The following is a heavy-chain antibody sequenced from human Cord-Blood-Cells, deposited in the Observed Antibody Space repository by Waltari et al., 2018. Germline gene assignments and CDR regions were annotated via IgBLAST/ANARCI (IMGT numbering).Heavy chain of an antibody. CDR3: ARGPYSSGWYFDY. J-gene: IGHJ4*02. CDR1: GGSISSYY. V-gene: IGHV4-59*01. CDR2: IYYSGST. Sequence: QVQLQESGPGLVKPSETLSLTCTVSGGSISSYYWSWLRQPPGKGLEWIGYIYYSGSTNYNPSLKSRVTISVDTSKNQFSLKLSSVTAADTAVYYCARGPYSSGWYFDYWGQGTLVTVSS. D-gene: IGHD6-19*01.